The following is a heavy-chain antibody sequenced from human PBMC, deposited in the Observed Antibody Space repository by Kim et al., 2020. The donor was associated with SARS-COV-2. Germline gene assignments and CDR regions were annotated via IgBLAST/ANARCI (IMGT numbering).Heavy chain of an antibody. Sequence: SETLSLTCAVYGGSFSGYYWSWIRQPPGKGLEWIGEINHSGSTNYNPSLKSRVTISVDTSKNQFSLKLSSVTAADTAVYYCARVEGRGLLRSFVNYWGQGTLVTVSS. V-gene: IGHV4-34*01. CDR2: INHSGST. CDR3: ARVEGRGLLRSFVNY. D-gene: IGHD1-26*01. CDR1: GGSFSGYY. J-gene: IGHJ4*02.